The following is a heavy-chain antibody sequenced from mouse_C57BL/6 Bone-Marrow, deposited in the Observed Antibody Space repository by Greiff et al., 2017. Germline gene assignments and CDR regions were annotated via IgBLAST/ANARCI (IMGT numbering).Heavy chain of an antibody. J-gene: IGHJ4*01. CDR2: INPSSGYT. V-gene: IGHV1-7*01. D-gene: IGHD1-1*01. Sequence: VQLQQSGAELAKPGASVKLSCKASGYTFTSYWMHWVKQRPGQGLEWIGYINPSSGYTKYSQKFKDKATLTADKSSSTAYMQLSSLTYEDSAVYYCARSYYYGSSHDYYAMDYWGQGTSVTVSS. CDR1: GYTFTSYW. CDR3: ARSYYYGSSHDYYAMDY.